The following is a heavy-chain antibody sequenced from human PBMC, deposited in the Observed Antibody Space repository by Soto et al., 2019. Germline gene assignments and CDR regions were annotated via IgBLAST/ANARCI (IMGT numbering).Heavy chain of an antibody. CDR2: ITSNGSTT. D-gene: IGHD3-22*01. V-gene: IGHV3-64*04. CDR3: ARPTYYYDSSGPPAY. J-gene: IGHJ4*02. CDR1: GFTFSDCA. Sequence: PGCSVRLSXAASGFTFSDCASHWVRQAQGKGLECVSAITSNGSTTDYANSVKGRFTVSRDNAKNSLYLQMNSLRAEDTAVYYCARPTYYYDSSGPPAYWGQGTLVTVSS.